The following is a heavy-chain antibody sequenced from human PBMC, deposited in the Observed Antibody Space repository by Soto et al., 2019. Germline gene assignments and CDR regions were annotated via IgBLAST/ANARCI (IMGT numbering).Heavy chain of an antibody. CDR3: ARRGCDYSYFDY. CDR1: GFTFTNNA. Sequence: EVQLLESGGGLVQPGGSLRLSCAASGFTFTNNAMRWVRQAPGKGLEWISTIGGSDGRTYYADSVKGRFTISKDNSKNTLYLQMNNLRAEDTSIYYCARRGCDYSYFDYWGQGTLVTVSS. V-gene: IGHV3-23*01. D-gene: IGHD3-16*01. J-gene: IGHJ4*02. CDR2: IGGSDGRT.